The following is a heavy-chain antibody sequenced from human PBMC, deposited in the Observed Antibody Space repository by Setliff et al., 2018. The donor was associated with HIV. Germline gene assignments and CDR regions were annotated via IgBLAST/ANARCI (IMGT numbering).Heavy chain of an antibody. J-gene: IGHJ4*02. V-gene: IGHV4-59*01. CDR3: ARIYDYGSYYFDY. D-gene: IGHD3-10*01. CDR1: GGSISSYY. CDR2: IYYSGST. Sequence: SETLSLTCTVSGGSISSYYWSWIRQPPGKGLEWIGYIYYSGSTNYNPSLKSRVTISADTFKNQFSLKLSSVTAADTAVYYCARIYDYGSYYFDYWGQGTLVTVSS.